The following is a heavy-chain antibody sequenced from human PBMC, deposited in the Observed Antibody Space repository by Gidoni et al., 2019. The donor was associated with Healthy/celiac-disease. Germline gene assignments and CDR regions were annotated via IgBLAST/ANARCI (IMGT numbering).Heavy chain of an antibody. J-gene: IGHJ4*02. CDR2: IYYSGST. D-gene: IGHD5-18*01. CDR1: GGSISSYY. CDR3: ARQSATAMAKGGLDY. Sequence: QVQLQESGPGLVKPSETLSLTCTVSGGSISSYYWSWIRQPPGKGLEWIGYIYYSGSTNYNPSLKSRVTISVDTSKNQFSLKLSSVTAADTAVYYCARQSATAMAKGGLDYWGQGTLVTVSS. V-gene: IGHV4-59*12.